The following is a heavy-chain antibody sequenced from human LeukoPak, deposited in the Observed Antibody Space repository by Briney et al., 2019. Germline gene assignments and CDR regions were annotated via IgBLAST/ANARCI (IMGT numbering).Heavy chain of an antibody. J-gene: IGHJ4*02. D-gene: IGHD3-3*01. CDR1: GFTVSTNS. CDR2: IDSDGAT. Sequence: GGSLRLSCAASGFTVSTNSMAWVRQAPGKGLQWVSVIDSDGATYYADSVRGRFTISRDNSKNTLYLQMNNLRAEDTAVYYCARDKRGGHGFSDFWGQGTLVSVSS. V-gene: IGHV3-53*01. CDR3: ARDKRGGHGFSDF.